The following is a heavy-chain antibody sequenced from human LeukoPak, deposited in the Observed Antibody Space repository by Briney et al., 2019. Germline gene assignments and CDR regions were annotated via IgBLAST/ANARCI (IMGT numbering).Heavy chain of an antibody. V-gene: IGHV4-39*07. D-gene: IGHD6-13*01. CDR3: AKSGYSSSWSNAAVYNWFDP. Sequence: SETLSLTCTVSGGSISSSSYYWGWIRQPPGKGLERIGSIYYSGSTYYNPSLKSRVTISVDTSKNQFSLKLSSVTAADTAVYYCAKSGYSSSWSNAAVYNWFDPWGQGTLVTVSS. CDR2: IYYSGST. CDR1: GGSISSSSYY. J-gene: IGHJ5*02.